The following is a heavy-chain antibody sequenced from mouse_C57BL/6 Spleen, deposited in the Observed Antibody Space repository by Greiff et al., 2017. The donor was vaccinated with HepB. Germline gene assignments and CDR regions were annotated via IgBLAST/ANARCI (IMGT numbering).Heavy chain of an antibody. J-gene: IGHJ2*01. V-gene: IGHV1-42*01. Sequence: VQLQQSGPELVKPGASVKISCKASGYSFTGYYMNWVKQSPEKSLEWIGEINPSTGGTTYNQKFKAKATLTVDKSSSTAYMQLKSLTSEDSAVYYCAKHGSSYVYYWGQGTTLTVSS. CDR1: GYSFTGYY. CDR2: INPSTGGT. CDR3: AKHGSSYVYY. D-gene: IGHD1-1*01.